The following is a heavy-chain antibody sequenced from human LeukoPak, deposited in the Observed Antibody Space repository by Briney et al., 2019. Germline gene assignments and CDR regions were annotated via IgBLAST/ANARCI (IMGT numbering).Heavy chain of an antibody. CDR2: IWYGGSNK. CDR3: ARDPASAVAGSSFDY. V-gene: IGHV3-30*04. CDR1: GFTFSSYA. J-gene: IGHJ4*02. D-gene: IGHD6-19*01. Sequence: GGSLRLSCAASGFTFSSYAMHWVRQAPGKGLEWVAVIWYGGSNKYYADSVRGRFTISRDNSKKTLYLQMNSLRPEDTAVYYCARDPASAVAGSSFDYWGQGTLVTVSS.